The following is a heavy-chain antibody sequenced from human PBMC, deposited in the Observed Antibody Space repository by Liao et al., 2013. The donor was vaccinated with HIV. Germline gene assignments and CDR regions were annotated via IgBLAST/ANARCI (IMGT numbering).Heavy chain of an antibody. J-gene: IGHJ3*02. CDR3: ATPKRGRSGAFDI. D-gene: IGHD6-19*01. CDR1: GGSISSSRYY. CDR2: RYYSGST. V-gene: IGHV4-39*07. Sequence: QLHLQESGPGLVRPSETLSLTCTVSGGSISSSRYYWGWIRQSPGKGLEWIGSRYYSGSTSYNPSLKSRVTISVDTSKNQFSLKLSSVTAADTAVYYCATPKRGRSGAFDIWGQGTMVTVSS.